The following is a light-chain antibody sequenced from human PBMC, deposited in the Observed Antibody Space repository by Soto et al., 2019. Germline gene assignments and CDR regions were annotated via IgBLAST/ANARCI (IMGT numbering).Light chain of an antibody. CDR1: QSVSSGY. CDR2: DAS. V-gene: IGKV3-20*01. CDR3: QHYGSSWT. Sequence: EIVLTQSPNTLSLSPGERATLSCRASQSVSSGYLVWYQQKPGQAPRLLIYDASNRATGIPARFSGSGSGTDFTLTISSLEPEDFAVYYCQHYGSSWTFGQGTKVDIK. J-gene: IGKJ1*01.